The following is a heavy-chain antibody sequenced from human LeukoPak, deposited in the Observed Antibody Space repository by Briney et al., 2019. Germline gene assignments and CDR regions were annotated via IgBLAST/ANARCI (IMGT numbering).Heavy chain of an antibody. J-gene: IGHJ6*02. Sequence: GGSLRLSCAASGFTFSSYGMHWVRQAPGKGLEWVAVIWYDGSNKYYADSMKGRFTISRDNSKNTLYLQMNSLRAEDTAVYYCARDRRNYYYGMDVWGQGTTVTVSS. CDR1: GFTFSSYG. CDR3: ARDRRNYYYGMDV. V-gene: IGHV3-33*08. CDR2: IWYDGSNK.